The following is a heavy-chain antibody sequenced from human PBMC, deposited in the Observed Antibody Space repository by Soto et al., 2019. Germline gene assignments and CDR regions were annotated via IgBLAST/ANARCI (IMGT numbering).Heavy chain of an antibody. Sequence: SQTLSLTCAISGDSVSTNSATWDWIRQSPSRGLEWLGRTYYRSNWYTDYAVSVKGRITISPDTSNNQLSLKLSSVTAADTAVYYCARGHCISTGCYVFWFDPWGQGTLVTVSS. J-gene: IGHJ5*02. CDR2: TYYRSNWYT. CDR3: ARGHCISTGCYVFWFDP. CDR1: GDSVSTNSAT. D-gene: IGHD2-2*01. V-gene: IGHV6-1*01.